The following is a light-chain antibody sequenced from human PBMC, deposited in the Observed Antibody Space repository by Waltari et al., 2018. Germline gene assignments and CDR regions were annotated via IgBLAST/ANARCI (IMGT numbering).Light chain of an antibody. CDR2: RRD. CDR1: ASTIGYHL. J-gene: IGLJ3*02. Sequence: QSVLTQPPSASATPGQRVPISCSGSASTIGYHLVSRCQHLPGKAPKLVIYRRDQRPSGVPDRFSASKSGTSASLAISGLQSEDEADYYCAAWDDNLGGRWVFGGGTKVTVL. CDR3: AAWDDNLGGRWV. V-gene: IGLV1-44*01.